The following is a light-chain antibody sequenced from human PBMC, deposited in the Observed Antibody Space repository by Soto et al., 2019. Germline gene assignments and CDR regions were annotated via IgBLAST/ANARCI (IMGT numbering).Light chain of an antibody. CDR2: AAS. CDR3: LQHNSFPPWT. CDR1: QDIRDD. Sequence: DIQMTQSPSSLSASVGDRVTIACRASQDIRDDLNWYQQKPGKAPKRLIYAASSLESGGPSRFSGSGYETEFTLTISDLQPEDFATSYCLQHNSFPPWTFGQGTKVEVK. V-gene: IGKV1-17*02. J-gene: IGKJ1*01.